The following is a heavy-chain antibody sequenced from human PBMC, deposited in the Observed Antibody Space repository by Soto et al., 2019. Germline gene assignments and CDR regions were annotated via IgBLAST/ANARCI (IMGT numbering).Heavy chain of an antibody. CDR1: GGTFGSYA. V-gene: IGHV1-69*13. Sequence: ASVKVSCKASGGTFGSYAISWVRQAPGQGLEWMGGIIPIPGTANYAQKFQGRVTITADESTSTAYMELSSLRSEDTAVYYCARGHGYSYGSGHYYYGMDVWGQGTTVTVSS. CDR3: ARGHGYSYGSGHYYYGMDV. J-gene: IGHJ6*02. CDR2: IIPIPGTA. D-gene: IGHD5-18*01.